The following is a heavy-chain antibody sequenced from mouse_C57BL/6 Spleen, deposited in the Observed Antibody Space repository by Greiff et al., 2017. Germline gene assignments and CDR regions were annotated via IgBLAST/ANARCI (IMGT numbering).Heavy chain of an antibody. J-gene: IGHJ2*01. Sequence: EVQLQQSGPVLVKPGASVKMSCKASGYTFTDYYMNWVKQSHGKSLEWIGVINPYNGGPSYNQKFKGKATLTVDKSSSTAYMELNSLTSEDSAVYYCARGVKGVYYFDYWGQGTTLTVSS. V-gene: IGHV1-19*01. CDR1: GYTFTDYY. CDR3: ARGVKGVYYFDY. CDR2: INPYNGGP. D-gene: IGHD2-2*01.